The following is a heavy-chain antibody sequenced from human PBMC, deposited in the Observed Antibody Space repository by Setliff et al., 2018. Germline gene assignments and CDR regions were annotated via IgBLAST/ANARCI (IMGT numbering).Heavy chain of an antibody. CDR3: ARSAGYSSSWYNYYYGMDV. D-gene: IGHD6-13*01. CDR2: IYHSGST. CDR1: GYPISSGYY. V-gene: IGHV4-38-2*01. J-gene: IGHJ6*02. Sequence: KPSETLSLTCAVSGYPISSGYYWGWIRQPPGKGLEWIGSIYHSGSTYYNPSLKSRVTISVETSKNQFSLKLSSVTAADSAVYYCARSAGYSSSWYNYYYGMDVWGQGTTVTVSS.